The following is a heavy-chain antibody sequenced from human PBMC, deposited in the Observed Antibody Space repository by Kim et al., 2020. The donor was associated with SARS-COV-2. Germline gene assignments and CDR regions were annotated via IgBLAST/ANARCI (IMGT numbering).Heavy chain of an antibody. CDR3: AKGDTFFDY. J-gene: IGHJ4*02. V-gene: IGHV3-23*01. Sequence: GSTYYAGSVKGRFTFSRDNSKNTLYLQMDSLRAEDTAVYYCAKGDTFFDYWGQGTLVTVSS. D-gene: IGHD5-18*01. CDR2: GST.